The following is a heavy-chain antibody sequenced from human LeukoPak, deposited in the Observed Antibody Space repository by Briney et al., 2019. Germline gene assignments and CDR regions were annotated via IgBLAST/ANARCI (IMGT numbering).Heavy chain of an antibody. CDR1: GDTFTTYA. CDR2: IIPMFGTP. D-gene: IGHD2-8*01. J-gene: IGHJ5*02. V-gene: IGHV1-69*06. CDR3: ARAGIPGYCTNVTCSNWLDP. Sequence: SVKVSCKTSGDTFTTYAIIWVRQAPGQGLEWMGGIIPMFGTPNYAQRLQGRVTITADKSTRTAYMELSSLRSEDTAVYYCARAGIPGYCTNVTCSNWLDPWGQGTLVTVSS.